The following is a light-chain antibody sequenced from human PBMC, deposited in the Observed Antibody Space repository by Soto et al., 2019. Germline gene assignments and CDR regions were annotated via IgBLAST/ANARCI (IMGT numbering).Light chain of an antibody. J-gene: IGKJ3*01. V-gene: IGKV1-33*01. CDR1: QDISNY. CDR2: DAS. Sequence: DIQMTQSPSSLSASVGDRVTISCQASQDISNYLNWYQHKEGKAPKLLIYDASNLETGVPSGFSGSGSGTDFTLTISSLQPEDIATYYCQKYDSLPLTFGPGTKVDIK. CDR3: QKYDSLPLT.